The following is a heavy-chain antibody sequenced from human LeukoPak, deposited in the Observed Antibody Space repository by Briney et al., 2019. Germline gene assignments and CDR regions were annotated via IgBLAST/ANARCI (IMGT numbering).Heavy chain of an antibody. CDR1: GFTFSSYG. CDR3: AKVPTYYGDYDSDY. V-gene: IGHV3-23*01. D-gene: IGHD4-17*01. J-gene: IGHJ4*02. Sequence: GGSLRLSCAASGFTFSSYGLSWVRQAPGKGLEWVSTISGSNGDTYYADSVKGRFTISRDNSKNTLYLQMDSLRAEDTAVYYCAKVPTYYGDYDSDYWGQGTLVTVSS. CDR2: ISGSNGDT.